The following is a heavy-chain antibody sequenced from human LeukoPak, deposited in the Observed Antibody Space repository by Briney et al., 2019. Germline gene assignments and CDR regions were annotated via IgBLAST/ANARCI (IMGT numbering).Heavy chain of an antibody. CDR2: INGSGVST. J-gene: IGHJ4*02. CDR3: AKGGTVTSFRD. CDR1: GFTFSSYA. D-gene: IGHD4-17*01. Sequence: GGSLRLSCAASGFTFSSYAMSWVRQAPGKGLEWVSTINGSGVSTYFADSVKGRFTISRDNSKNTLYLQMNSLRAEDTAVYYCAKGGTVTSFRDWGQGTLVTVSS. V-gene: IGHV3-23*01.